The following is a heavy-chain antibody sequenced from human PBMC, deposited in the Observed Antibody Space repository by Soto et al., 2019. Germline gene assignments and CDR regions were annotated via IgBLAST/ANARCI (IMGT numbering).Heavy chain of an antibody. CDR3: ARGTYFDY. V-gene: IGHV1-18*01. D-gene: IGHD1-1*01. CDR2: ISAYNDHT. Sequence: QVQLVQSGAEVKKPGASVKVSCKADGYTLTTYGVSWVRQAPGQGLEWVGWISAYNDHTNYAQKFQGRVTMTTDTSTSTAYMELRSLRSDDTAEYYCARGTYFDYWGQGTLVTVSS. J-gene: IGHJ4*02. CDR1: GYTLTTYG.